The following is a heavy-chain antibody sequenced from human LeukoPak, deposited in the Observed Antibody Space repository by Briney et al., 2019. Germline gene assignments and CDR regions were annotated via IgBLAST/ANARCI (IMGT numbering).Heavy chain of an antibody. J-gene: IGHJ6*02. CDR2: ISYDGSNK. CDR3: AKSVDYDFWSGYVDYYGMDV. CDR1: GFTFSSYG. V-gene: IGHV3-30*18. D-gene: IGHD3-3*01. Sequence: GGSLRLSCAASGFTFSSYGMHWVRQAPGKGLEWVAVISYDGSNKYYADSVKGRFTISRDNSKNTLYLQMNSLRAEDTAVYYCAKSVDYDFWSGYVDYYGMDVWGQGTTVTVSS.